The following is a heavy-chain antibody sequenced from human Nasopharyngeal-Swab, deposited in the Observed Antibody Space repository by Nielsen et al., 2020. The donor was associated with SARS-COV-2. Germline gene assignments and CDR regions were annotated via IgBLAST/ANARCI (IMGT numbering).Heavy chain of an antibody. CDR1: GYTFTGYY. J-gene: IGHJ3*02. CDR2: INPYSGGT. V-gene: IGHV1-2*04. D-gene: IGHD1-26*01. Sequence: ASVKVSCKASGYTFTGYYMHWVRQAPGQGLEWMGWINPYSGGTNYAQKFQGWVTMTRDTSISTAYMELSRLRSDDTVVYYCARLVGATDGDAFDIWGQGTMVTVSS. CDR3: ARLVGATDGDAFDI.